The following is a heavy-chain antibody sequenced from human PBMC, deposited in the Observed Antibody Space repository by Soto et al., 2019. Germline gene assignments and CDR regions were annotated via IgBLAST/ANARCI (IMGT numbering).Heavy chain of an antibody. Sequence: QVQLVQSGAGVKKPGSSVKVSCNASGGTFSSYTLSWVRQAPGQGLEWMGRIIPILGIANHAQKFQGRVTITADKSTSTASMGLSILTPADTAGYYCAREKYYYGSGAFFAYGGQGTVVTFSS. J-gene: IGHJ4*02. V-gene: IGHV1-69*08. CDR2: IIPILGIA. CDR1: GGTFSSYT. CDR3: AREKYYYGSGAFFAY. D-gene: IGHD3-10*01.